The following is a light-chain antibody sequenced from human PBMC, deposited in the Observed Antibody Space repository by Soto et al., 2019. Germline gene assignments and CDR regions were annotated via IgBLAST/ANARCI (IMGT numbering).Light chain of an antibody. J-gene: IGKJ2*01. CDR1: QSVLYSSNNKNY. Sequence: DIVMTQSPDSLAVSLGERATINCKSSQSVLYSSNNKNYLAWYQQKPGQPPKLLIYWASTRESGVPDRFSGSGSGTDFTLTISSLVAEDVAVYYCQQYYTTFPTFGQGTKLEIK. CDR3: QQYYTTFPT. V-gene: IGKV4-1*01. CDR2: WAS.